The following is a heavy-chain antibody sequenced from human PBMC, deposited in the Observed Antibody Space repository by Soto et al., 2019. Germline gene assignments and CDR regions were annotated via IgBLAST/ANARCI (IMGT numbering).Heavy chain of an antibody. V-gene: IGHV3-48*02. J-gene: IGHJ4*02. Sequence: EVRLVESGGGLVQPGESLRLSCTASGITFSSYSMNWVRQAHGKGLEWLSYISSSKTTYADSVKGRFTISRDNAKNSVYLQMNSLRDEDTAVYYCVGDQDVHTPMVHGNYWGRGTRVTVSS. D-gene: IGHD5-18*01. CDR1: GITFSSYS. CDR3: VGDQDVHTPMVHGNY. CDR2: ISSSKTT.